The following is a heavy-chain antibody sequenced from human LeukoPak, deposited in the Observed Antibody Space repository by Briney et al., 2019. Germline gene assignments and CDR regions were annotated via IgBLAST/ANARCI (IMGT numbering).Heavy chain of an antibody. CDR2: ISGSGGST. CDR1: GFTFSSYA. D-gene: IGHD6-13*01. CDR3: AKDEIQQELIKGGFDF. V-gene: IGHV3-23*01. Sequence: GGSLRLSCAASGFTFSSYAMSWVRQAPGKGLEWVSAISGSGGSTYYADSVKGRFTISRDNSKKTLYLQMNSLRAEDTAVYYCAKDEIQQELIKGGFDFWGQGTLVTVSS. J-gene: IGHJ4*02.